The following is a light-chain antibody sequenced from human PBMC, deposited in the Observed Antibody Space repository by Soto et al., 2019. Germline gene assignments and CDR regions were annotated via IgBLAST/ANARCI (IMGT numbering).Light chain of an antibody. CDR1: ESVASSY. J-gene: IGKJ1*01. Sequence: EIVLRQSPGTLSLSPGERATLSFGASESVASSYLAWYQQKPGQAPRLLIYGASSRATGIPDRFSGRGSGTDFTLTISRLEPEDFAVYYCQQYGSPPWAFGPGTKVDI. CDR2: GAS. CDR3: QQYGSPPWA. V-gene: IGKV3-20*01.